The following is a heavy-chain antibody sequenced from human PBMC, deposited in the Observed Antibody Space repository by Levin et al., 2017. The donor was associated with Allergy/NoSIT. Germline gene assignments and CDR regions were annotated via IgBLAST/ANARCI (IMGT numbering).Heavy chain of an antibody. D-gene: IGHD4-17*01. V-gene: IGHV4-34*01. CDR3: AMFSLRYGTFDV. J-gene: IGHJ3*01. Sequence: SETLSLTCAVSGGSFGGYYWSWLRQPPGKGPEWIGEISHRGVTTYNPSLKSRFSISIDTYRKHFSLNVKYVPAADTAVYYCAMFSLRYGTFDVWGQGTMVTVCS. CDR1: GGSFGGYY. CDR2: ISHRGVT.